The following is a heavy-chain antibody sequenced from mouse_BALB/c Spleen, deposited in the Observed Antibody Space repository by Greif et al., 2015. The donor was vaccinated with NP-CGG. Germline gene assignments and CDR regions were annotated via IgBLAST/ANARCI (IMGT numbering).Heavy chain of an antibody. Sequence: QVQLKESGPQLVRPGASVKISCKASGYSFTSYWMHWVKQRPGQGLEWIGMIDPSDSETRLNQKFKDKATLTVDKSSSTAYMQLSSPTSEDSAVYYCARADYYGNYYDYWGQGTTLTVSS. V-gene: IGHV1S126*01. CDR3: ARADYYGNYYDY. CDR2: IDPSDSET. D-gene: IGHD2-1*01. J-gene: IGHJ2*01. CDR1: GYSFTSYW.